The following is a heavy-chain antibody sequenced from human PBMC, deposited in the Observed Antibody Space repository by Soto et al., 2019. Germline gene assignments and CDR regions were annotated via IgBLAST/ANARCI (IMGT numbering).Heavy chain of an antibody. CDR2: IDWDGDK. J-gene: IGHJ6*02. CDR3: ARIPVYCSGGSCPFFYYFGMDV. V-gene: IGHV2-70*01. CDR1: GFSLSTSGMC. D-gene: IGHD2-15*01. Sequence: SGPTLVNPTQTLTLTCTFSGFSLSTSGMCVTWIRQPPGKALEWLALIDWDGDKYYSTSLKTRLTISKDTSKNQVVLTMTNMDPVDSATYYCARIPVYCSGGSCPFFYYFGMDVWGQGTTVTV.